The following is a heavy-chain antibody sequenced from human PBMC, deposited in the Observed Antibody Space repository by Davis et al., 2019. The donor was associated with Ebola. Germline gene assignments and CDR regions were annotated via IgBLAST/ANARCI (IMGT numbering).Heavy chain of an antibody. J-gene: IGHJ4*02. CDR3: ARQGCSDGRCHFPFDY. D-gene: IGHD2-15*01. V-gene: IGHV4-4*02. CDR2: FYHSGST. Sequence: MPSETLSLTCAVSGGSISSSNWWTWVRQPPGKGLEWIGEFYHSGSTNYNPSLKSRVSISVDKSKNQFSLKLSSVTAADTAVYYCARQGCSDGRCHFPFDYWGQGTLVTVSS. CDR1: GGSISSSNW.